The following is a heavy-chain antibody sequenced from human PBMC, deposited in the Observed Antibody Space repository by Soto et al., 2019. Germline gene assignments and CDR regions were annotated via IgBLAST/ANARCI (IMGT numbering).Heavy chain of an antibody. J-gene: IGHJ4*02. CDR2: ISGSGGST. CDR1: GFTFSNYA. D-gene: IGHD5-18*01. CDR3: AKGEYTYGLFDY. Sequence: EAQLLESGGCLVQPGGSLRLSCAASGFTFSNYAMSWVRQAPGKGLEWVSAISGSGGSTFYSDSVKGRFTISRDNSRNPLYLQMNSLRAEDTALYYCAKGEYTYGLFDYWGPGTLVTVSS. V-gene: IGHV3-23*01.